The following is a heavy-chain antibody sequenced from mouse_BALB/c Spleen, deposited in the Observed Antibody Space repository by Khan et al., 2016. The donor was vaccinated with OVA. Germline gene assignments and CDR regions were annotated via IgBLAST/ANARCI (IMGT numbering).Heavy chain of an antibody. CDR1: GYTFTDFT. Sequence: QVQLKQSGAELVRPGVSVKISCKGSGYTFTDFTMHWVKQSPTKSLEWIGVISTYYGDVTYNQKFKDKATMTVDKSSSTAYMELGRLTSEDSAIYYCARGGGGDRFAYWGQGTLVTVSA. CDR3: ARGGGGDRFAY. J-gene: IGHJ3*01. V-gene: IGHV1S137*01. CDR2: ISTYYGDV.